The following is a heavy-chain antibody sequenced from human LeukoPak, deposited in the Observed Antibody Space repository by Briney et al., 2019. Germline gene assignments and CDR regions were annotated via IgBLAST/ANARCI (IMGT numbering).Heavy chain of an antibody. J-gene: IGHJ6*04. Sequence: SVKVSCKASGRTFSSYAISWVRQAPGQGLEWMGGIIPIFGTANYAQKFQGRVTITADESTSTAYMEPSSLRSEDTAVYYCAREKDSGYEYGMDVWGKGTTVTVSS. CDR1: GRTFSSYA. D-gene: IGHD1-26*01. CDR2: IIPIFGTA. CDR3: AREKDSGYEYGMDV. V-gene: IGHV1-69*13.